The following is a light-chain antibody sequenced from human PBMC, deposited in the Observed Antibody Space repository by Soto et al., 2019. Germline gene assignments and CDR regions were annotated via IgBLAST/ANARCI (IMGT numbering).Light chain of an antibody. CDR1: QTISSW. J-gene: IGKJ1*01. Sequence: TSTLSGSVAHRVTLPCRSSQTISSWLAWYQQKPGKAPKLLIYKASTLKSGVPSRFSGSGSGTEFTLTISSMQPDDFATYYCQHYNSYSEAFGQGSKVDIK. V-gene: IGKV1-5*03. CDR2: KAS. CDR3: QHYNSYSEA.